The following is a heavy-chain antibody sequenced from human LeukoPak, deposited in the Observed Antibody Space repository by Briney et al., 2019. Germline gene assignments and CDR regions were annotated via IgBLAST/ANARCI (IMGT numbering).Heavy chain of an antibody. CDR1: GFTFSNYG. CDR2: IWYDGTNK. V-gene: IGHV3-33*06. Sequence: GGSLRLSCAASGFTFSNYGMHWVRQAPGKGLEWVAVIWYDGTNKFYADSVKGRFTISRDNSRSTLYLQMDTLRAEDTAVYYCAKGDGSNNYYMAVWGKGTTVTVSS. CDR3: AKGDGSNNYYMAV. J-gene: IGHJ6*03. D-gene: IGHD3-10*01.